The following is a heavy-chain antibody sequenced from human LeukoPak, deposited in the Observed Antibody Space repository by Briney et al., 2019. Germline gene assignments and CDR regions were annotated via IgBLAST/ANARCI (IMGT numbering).Heavy chain of an antibody. D-gene: IGHD6-19*01. CDR1: GFTFSTYD. Sequence: PGGSLRLSCAASGFTFSTYDISWVRQAPGKGLEWVSGISGSGDSTYYADSVKGRFTISRDNSKNTLYLQMNSLRAEDTAVYFCARRSGVAVAGAFDYWGQGTLVTVSS. V-gene: IGHV3-23*01. CDR2: ISGSGDST. CDR3: ARRSGVAVAGAFDY. J-gene: IGHJ4*02.